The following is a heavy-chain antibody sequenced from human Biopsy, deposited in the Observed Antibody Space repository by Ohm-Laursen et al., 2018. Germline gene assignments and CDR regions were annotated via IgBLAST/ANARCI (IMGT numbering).Heavy chain of an antibody. CDR2: INSDGSRI. V-gene: IGHV3-74*01. CDR3: ARGPSGVATIG. D-gene: IGHD5-24*01. CDR1: GFTFSIYW. Sequence: SLRLSCAASGFTFSIYWMHWVRHAPGKGLVWVSSINSDGSRITYADSVKGRFTISRDNSKNTLYLQMTSLRPEDTAVYYCARGPSGVATIGRGQGTLVTVSS. J-gene: IGHJ4*02.